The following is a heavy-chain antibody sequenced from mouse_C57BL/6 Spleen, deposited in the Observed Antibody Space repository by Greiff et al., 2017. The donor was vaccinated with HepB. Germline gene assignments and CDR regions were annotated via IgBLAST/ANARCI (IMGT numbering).Heavy chain of an antibody. CDR3: ARLGDYDGWYFDV. Sequence: VQLKQSGPELVKPGASVKISCKASGYSFTDYNMNWVKQSNGKSLEWIGVINPNYGTTSYNQKFKGKATLTVDQSSSTAYMQLNSLTSEDSAVYYVARLGDYDGWYFDVWGTGTTVTVSS. D-gene: IGHD2-4*01. V-gene: IGHV1-39*01. CDR1: GYSFTDYN. J-gene: IGHJ1*03. CDR2: INPNYGTT.